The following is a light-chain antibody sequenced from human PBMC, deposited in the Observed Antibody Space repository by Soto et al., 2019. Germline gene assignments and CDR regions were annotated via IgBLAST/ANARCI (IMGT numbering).Light chain of an antibody. J-gene: IGKJ4*01. CDR3: QHLHSYPLI. CDR1: QGISTY. Sequence: DIQLTQSPSFLSASVGARVTITCRASQGISTYLAWYQQKPGRAPKLLSYAASTLQSGVPSRFSGSGSGTDFTLTISSLQPEDFATYFCQHLHSYPLIFGGGTKVAIK. V-gene: IGKV1-9*01. CDR2: AAS.